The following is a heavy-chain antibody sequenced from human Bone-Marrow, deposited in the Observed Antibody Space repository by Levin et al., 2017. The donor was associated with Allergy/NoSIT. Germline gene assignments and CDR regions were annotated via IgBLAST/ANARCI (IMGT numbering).Heavy chain of an antibody. V-gene: IGHV4-61*01. CDR2: IYNTGHT. J-gene: IGHJ6*02. Sequence: TSETLSLNCTVSGDSVSSTTYYWNWIRQSPGKGLEWIGFIYNTGHTNYNPSLKSRVTISVDTSKNQFSLKLNSVTAADTAVYYCGRERRVYYCFGLDVWGQGTSVTVSS. CDR1: GDSVSSTTYY. CDR3: GRERRVYYCFGLDV.